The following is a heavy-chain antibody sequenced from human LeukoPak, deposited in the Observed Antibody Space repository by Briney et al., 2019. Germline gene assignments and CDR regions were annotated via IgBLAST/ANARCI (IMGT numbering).Heavy chain of an antibody. D-gene: IGHD6-19*01. CDR3: AKNTAEQWLLVPSYFDY. J-gene: IGHJ4*02. Sequence: PGGSLRLSCAASGFTFSSYAMSWVRQAPGKGLEWVSAISGSGGSTYYADSVKGRFTISRDNSKNTLYLQMNSLRAEDTAVYYCAKNTAEQWLLVPSYFDYWGQGTLVTVSS. CDR2: ISGSGGST. V-gene: IGHV3-23*01. CDR1: GFTFSSYA.